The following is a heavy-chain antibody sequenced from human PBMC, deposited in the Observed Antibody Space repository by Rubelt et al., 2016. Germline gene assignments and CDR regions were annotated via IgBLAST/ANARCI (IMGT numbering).Heavy chain of an antibody. CDR2: IYHSGST. D-gene: IGHD6-19*01. J-gene: IGHJ4*02. CDR1: GYSISSGYY. CDR3: ARDHSSGWYLEGFFDY. V-gene: IGHV4-38-2*02. Sequence: QVQLQESGPGLVKPSETLSLTCTVSGYSISSGYYWGWIRQPPGKGLEWIGSIYHSGSTYYNPSLKSRVTMSVDTSKNQFSRKLSSVTAADTAVYYCARDHSSGWYLEGFFDYWGQGTLVTVSS.